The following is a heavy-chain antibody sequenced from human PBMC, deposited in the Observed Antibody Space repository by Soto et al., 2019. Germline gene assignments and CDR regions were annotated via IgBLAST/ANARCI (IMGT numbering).Heavy chain of an antibody. J-gene: IGHJ4*02. V-gene: IGHV1-46*01. CDR1: GDTFTSYS. CDR3: ARGPRIQLWFPNVY. D-gene: IGHD5-18*01. Sequence: PAKVSCKASGDTFTSYSMRWLQQAPGQGLEWMGIINPSGGSTSYAQKFQCRVTITADESTSTAYMELSSLRSEDTAVYYCARGPRIQLWFPNVYWGQGTLVTVSS. CDR2: INPSGGST.